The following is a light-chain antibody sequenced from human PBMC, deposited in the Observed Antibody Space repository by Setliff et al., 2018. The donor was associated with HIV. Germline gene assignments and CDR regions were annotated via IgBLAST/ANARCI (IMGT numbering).Light chain of an antibody. Sequence: QSVLTQPASVSGSPGQSITISCTGTRSDVGAYNYVSWYQQHPGKAPKLLIYEVSNRPSGVSNRFSGSKSGTSASLAISDLRSGDEADYYCATSDDSLSAVVFGGGTKVTVL. CDR1: RSDVGAYNY. J-gene: IGLJ2*01. CDR2: EVS. V-gene: IGLV2-14*01. CDR3: ATSDDSLSAVV.